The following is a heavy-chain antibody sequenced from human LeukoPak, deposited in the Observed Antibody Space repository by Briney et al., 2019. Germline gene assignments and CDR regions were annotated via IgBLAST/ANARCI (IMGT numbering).Heavy chain of an antibody. V-gene: IGHV3-73*01. CDR1: GFTFSGSA. CDR3: TLGYCSNTTCYPRFDP. D-gene: IGHD2-2*01. J-gene: IGHJ5*02. CDR2: IRSKANTYAT. Sequence: GGSLRLSCAASGFTFSGSAMHWVRQASGKGLEWVGRIRSKANTYATAYAASVRGRFTISRDDSKNTAYLQMNSLKTEDTAVYYCTLGYCSNTTCYPRFDPWGQGTLVTVSS.